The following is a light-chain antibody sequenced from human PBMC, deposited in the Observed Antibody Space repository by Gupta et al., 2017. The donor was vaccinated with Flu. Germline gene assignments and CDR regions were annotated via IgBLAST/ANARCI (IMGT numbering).Light chain of an antibody. V-gene: IGLV2-14*01. CDR2: EVS. CDR1: SSDVGGYNY. CDR3: SSYTSSSTWV. Sequence: SALTLPACGSGSPAPSSTLPGPGTSSDVGGYNYVSWYHQHPGKAPKLMIYEVSNRPSGVSNRFSGSKSGNTASLTISGLQAEDEADYYFSSYTSSSTWVFGGGTKLTVL. J-gene: IGLJ3*02.